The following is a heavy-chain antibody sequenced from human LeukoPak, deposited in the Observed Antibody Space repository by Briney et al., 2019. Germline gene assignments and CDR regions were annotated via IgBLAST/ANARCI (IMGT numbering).Heavy chain of an antibody. J-gene: IGHJ4*02. CDR3: TTTWSSRKCFDY. Sequence: KPGGSLRLSCAASGITFNNTWMSWVRQAPGKGLEWVGRIKSKTDGGTTECAAPVKGRFTISRDDSENTLLLLMDSLKTEDTAVYYCTTTWSSRKCFDYWGQGTLVTVSS. CDR2: IKSKTDGGTT. V-gene: IGHV3-15*01. CDR1: GITFNNTW. D-gene: IGHD3-10*01.